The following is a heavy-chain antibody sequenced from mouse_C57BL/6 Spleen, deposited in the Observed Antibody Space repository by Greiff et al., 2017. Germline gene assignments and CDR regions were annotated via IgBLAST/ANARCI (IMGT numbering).Heavy chain of an antibody. Sequence: QVQLKESGAELVRPGASVKLSCKASGYTFTDYYINWVKQRPGQGLEWIARIYPGSGNTYYNEKFKGKATLTAEKSSSTAYMQLSSLTSEDSAVYFCASIYYYDPYYFDYWGQGTTLTVSS. CDR1: GYTFTDYY. V-gene: IGHV1-76*01. D-gene: IGHD1-1*01. CDR3: ASIYYYDPYYFDY. CDR2: IYPGSGNT. J-gene: IGHJ2*01.